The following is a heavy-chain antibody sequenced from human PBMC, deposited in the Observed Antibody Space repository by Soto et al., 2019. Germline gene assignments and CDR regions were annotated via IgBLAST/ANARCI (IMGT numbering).Heavy chain of an antibody. D-gene: IGHD4-17*01. CDR3: ARHPSYGDYSYFYYGMDV. Sequence: LGESLKISCKGSGYSFTSYWIGWVRQMPGKGLEWMGIIYPGDSDTRYSPSFQGQVTISADKSISTAYLQWSSLKASDTAMYYCARHPSYGDYSYFYYGMDVCGQGTTATVSS. CDR2: IYPGDSDT. CDR1: GYSFTSYW. J-gene: IGHJ6*02. V-gene: IGHV5-51*01.